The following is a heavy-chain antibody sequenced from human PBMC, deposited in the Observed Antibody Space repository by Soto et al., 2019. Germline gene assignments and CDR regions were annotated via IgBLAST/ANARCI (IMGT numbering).Heavy chain of an antibody. V-gene: IGHV3-23*01. Sequence: PGGSLRLSCAASGFTFSTYALSWVRQAPGKGLERVSAISANGQGIYYADSVRGRFTISRDNSKNTIFLHMDSLRAEDTAVYYCAKDRNYPRDQFHYWGQGTLVTVSS. D-gene: IGHD1-7*01. CDR3: AKDRNYPRDQFHY. CDR2: ISANGQGI. J-gene: IGHJ4*02. CDR1: GFTFSTYA.